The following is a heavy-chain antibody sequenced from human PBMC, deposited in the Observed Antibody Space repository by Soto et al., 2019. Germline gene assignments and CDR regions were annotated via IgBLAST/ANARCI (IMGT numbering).Heavy chain of an antibody. D-gene: IGHD6-6*01. J-gene: IGHJ4*02. CDR2: ISAYNGNR. CDR1: GYTFFNYG. V-gene: IGHV1-18*01. CDR3: ARSPIAATGSLDY. Sequence: QVQLVQSGAEVKNPGASVKVSCKASGYTFFNYGITWVRQAPGQGLKWMGWISAYNGNRNYAQKSPGRVTMTTDTSTITAYMELRPLRSDDTAVYYCARSPIAATGSLDYWGQGTLVTVSS.